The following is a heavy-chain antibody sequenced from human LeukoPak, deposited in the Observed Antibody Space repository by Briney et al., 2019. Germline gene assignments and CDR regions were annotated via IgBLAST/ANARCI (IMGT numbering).Heavy chain of an antibody. Sequence: GGSLRLSCAASGFTFSSYWMNWVRQAPGKGLEWVANIKQDGSEKYYVDSVKGRFTISRDNAKNSLYLQMNSLTADDTAVYYCARHKDYYYSYMDVWGKGTTVTISS. CDR1: GFTFSSYW. J-gene: IGHJ6*03. V-gene: IGHV3-7*01. CDR2: IKQDGSEK. CDR3: ARHKDYYYSYMDV.